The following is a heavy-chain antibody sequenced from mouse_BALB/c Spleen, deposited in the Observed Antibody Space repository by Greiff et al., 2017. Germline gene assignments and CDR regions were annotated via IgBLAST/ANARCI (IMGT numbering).Heavy chain of an antibody. V-gene: IGHV5-4*02. CDR3: TRERNYGNYVDAMDY. J-gene: IGHJ4*01. D-gene: IGHD2-1*01. CDR1: GFTFSDYY. Sequence: EVQLVESGGGLVKPGGSLKLSCAASGFTFSDYYMYWVRQTPEKRLEWVATISDGGSYTYYPDSVKGRFTISRDNAKNTLYLQMSSLKSEDTAMYYCTRERNYGNYVDAMDYWGQGTSVTVSS. CDR2: ISDGGSYT.